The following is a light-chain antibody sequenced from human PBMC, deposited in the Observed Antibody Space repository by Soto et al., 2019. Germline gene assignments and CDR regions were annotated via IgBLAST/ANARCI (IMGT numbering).Light chain of an antibody. CDR1: QSISSY. CDR2: AAS. CDR3: QQSDSTPQT. Sequence: DIHMTQSPSTLSGSVGDRVTITCRASQSISSYLNWYQQKPGKAPKLLIYAASSLESGVPSRFSGSGSGTDFALTITRLQPEDFATYFCQQSDSTPQTFGQGTKVDIK. J-gene: IGKJ1*01. V-gene: IGKV1-39*01.